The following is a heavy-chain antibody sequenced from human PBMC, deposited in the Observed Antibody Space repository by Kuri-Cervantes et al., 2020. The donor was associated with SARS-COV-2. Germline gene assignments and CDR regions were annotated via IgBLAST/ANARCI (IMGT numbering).Heavy chain of an antibody. CDR3: ARGGWSNDY. CDR2: IYHSGST. V-gene: IGHV4-34*01. CDR1: GGSFSGYY. J-gene: IGHJ4*02. Sequence: SETLSLTCAVYGGSFSGYYWSWIRQPPGKGLEWIGEIYHSGSTSYHPSLKSRLTISVNTSKDQIYLRLTSVTAADTAVYYCARGGWSNDYWGRGILVTAPQ.